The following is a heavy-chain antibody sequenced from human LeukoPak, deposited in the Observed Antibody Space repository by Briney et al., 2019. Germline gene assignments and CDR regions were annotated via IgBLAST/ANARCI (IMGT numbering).Heavy chain of an antibody. J-gene: IGHJ4*02. CDR3: ASLGYCSGGSCYARRDY. Sequence: GGSLRLSCAASGFTFHDYGMSWVRQAPGKGLEWVSGINWNGGSTGYADSVKGRFTISRDNAKNSLYLQMNSLRAEDTALYYCASLGYCSGGSCYARRDYWGQGTVVTVSS. V-gene: IGHV3-20*04. CDR2: INWNGGST. D-gene: IGHD2-15*01. CDR1: GFTFHDYG.